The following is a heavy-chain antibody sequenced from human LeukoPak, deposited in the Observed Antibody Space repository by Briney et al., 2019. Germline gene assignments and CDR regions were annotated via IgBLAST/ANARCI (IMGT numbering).Heavy chain of an antibody. Sequence: PSQTLSLTCTLSGGSTSTYYCSWVRQPPRKRRGWISYIYNSGSTNYHTSLKTRVTISVDPSTNQFTRNLRSVTAAGAAVYYCARVGADVWIGHFFEFWGQGTLVTVSS. D-gene: IGHD3-3*01. CDR1: GGSTSTYY. CDR2: IYNSGST. J-gene: IGHJ4*02. V-gene: IGHV4-59*01. CDR3: ARVGADVWIGHFFEF.